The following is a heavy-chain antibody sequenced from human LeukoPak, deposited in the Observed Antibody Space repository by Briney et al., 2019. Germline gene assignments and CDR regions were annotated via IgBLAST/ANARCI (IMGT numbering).Heavy chain of an antibody. D-gene: IGHD2-21*02. J-gene: IGHJ3*02. V-gene: IGHV4-4*07. CDR1: GGSIGTYY. Sequence: SETLSLTCTVSGGSIGTYYWSWIRQPAGKGLEWIGRIHITGSTNYNPSLKSRVAMSLDTSTNQFFLKLNSLTAADTAVYYCARVGLLAFDIWGQGTMVTVSS. CDR3: ARVGLLAFDI. CDR2: IHITGST.